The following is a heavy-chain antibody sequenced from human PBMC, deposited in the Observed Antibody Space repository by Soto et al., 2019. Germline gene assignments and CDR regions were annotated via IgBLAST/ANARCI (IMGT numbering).Heavy chain of an antibody. J-gene: IGHJ6*02. CDR1: GCTFTSYG. CDR2: ISAYNGNT. Sequence: ASVKVSFKASGCTFTSYGISWVRQAPGQGLEWMGWISAYNGNTNYAQKLQGRVTMTTDTSTSTAYMELRSLRSDDTAVYYCARGPEVVPAAIPYYGMDVWGQGTTVTVSS. CDR3: ARGPEVVPAAIPYYGMDV. V-gene: IGHV1-18*01. D-gene: IGHD2-2*01.